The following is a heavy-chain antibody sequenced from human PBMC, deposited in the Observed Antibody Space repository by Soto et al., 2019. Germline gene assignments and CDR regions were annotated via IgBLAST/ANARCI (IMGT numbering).Heavy chain of an antibody. V-gene: IGHV1-18*01. Sequence: QVPLVQSGAEVKKPGASVKVSCKTSGYTFTSYGFSWVRQAPGQGLEWMGWISAYNGNTNYAQKLQGRVTMTTDTSTSTAYMELRSLRSDDTAVYYCARWGSRYQVLEGAHYWGQGTLVTVSS. J-gene: IGHJ4*02. D-gene: IGHD2-2*01. CDR3: ARWGSRYQVLEGAHY. CDR1: GYTFTSYG. CDR2: ISAYNGNT.